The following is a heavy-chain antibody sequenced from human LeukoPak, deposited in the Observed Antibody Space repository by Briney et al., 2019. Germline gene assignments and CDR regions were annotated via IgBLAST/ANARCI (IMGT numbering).Heavy chain of an antibody. V-gene: IGHV4-34*01. CDR2: INHSGST. D-gene: IGHD5-24*01. CDR3: ARGFLFRDGHNSYWFDP. Sequence: SETLSLTCAVYGGSFSGYYWSWIRQPPGKGLEWIGEINHSGSTNYNPSLKSRVTISVDTSKNQFSLKLSSVTAADTAVYYCARGFLFRDGHNSYWFDPWGQGTLVTVSS. J-gene: IGHJ5*02. CDR1: GGSFSGYY.